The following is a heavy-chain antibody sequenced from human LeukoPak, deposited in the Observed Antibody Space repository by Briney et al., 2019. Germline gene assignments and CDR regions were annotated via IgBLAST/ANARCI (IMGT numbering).Heavy chain of an antibody. CDR1: GYTFTSYD. CDR2: MNPNSGNT. J-gene: IGHJ3*02. Sequence: ASVKVSCKASGYTFTSYDINWVRQATGQGLEWMGWMNPNSGNTGYAQKFQGRVTITRNTSISTAYMELSSLRSEDTAVYYCAGGRGQLSAFDIWGQGTMVTVSS. D-gene: IGHD5-24*01. CDR3: AGGRGQLSAFDI. V-gene: IGHV1-8*03.